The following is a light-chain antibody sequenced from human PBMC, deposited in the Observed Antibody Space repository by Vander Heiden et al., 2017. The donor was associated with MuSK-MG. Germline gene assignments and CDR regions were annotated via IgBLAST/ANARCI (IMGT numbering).Light chain of an antibody. CDR2: DES. Sequence: DIQMTQSPSSLSASVGDRVTITCQASQDISNYLNWYQQKPGKAPKLLLYDESNLETGVPSRFSGSGSGTDFTFTIRSLQPEDIATYYCQQYDYVPYTFGQGTKLEIK. V-gene: IGKV1-33*01. CDR3: QQYDYVPYT. J-gene: IGKJ2*01. CDR1: QDISNY.